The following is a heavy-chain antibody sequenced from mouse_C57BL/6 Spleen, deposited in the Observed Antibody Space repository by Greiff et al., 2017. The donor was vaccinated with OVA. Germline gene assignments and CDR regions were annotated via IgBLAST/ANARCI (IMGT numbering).Heavy chain of an antibody. Sequence: VKLVESGAELVKPGASVKISCKASGYAFSSYWMNWVKQRPGKGLEWIGQIYPGDGDTNYNGKFKGKATLTADKSSSTAYMQLSSLTSEDSAVYFCARGKFYYDYDGFAYWGQGTLVTVSA. J-gene: IGHJ3*01. D-gene: IGHD2-4*01. V-gene: IGHV1-80*01. CDR2: IYPGDGDT. CDR1: GYAFSSYW. CDR3: ARGKFYYDYDGFAY.